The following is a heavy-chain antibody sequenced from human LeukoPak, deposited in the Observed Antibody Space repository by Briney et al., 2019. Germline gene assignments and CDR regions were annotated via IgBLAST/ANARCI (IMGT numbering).Heavy chain of an antibody. V-gene: IGHV4-30-4*01. CDR1: GGSITSGDYS. CDR3: ASFSSSSSYYYYGMDV. J-gene: IGHJ6*02. D-gene: IGHD6-6*01. CDR2: IFYSGST. Sequence: PSQTLSLTCSVSGGSITSGDYSWSWIRQPPGKGLEWIGYIFYSGSTNYNPSLKSRVTISVDTSKNQFSLKLSSVTAADTAVYYCASFSSSSSYYYYGMDVWGQGTTVTVSS.